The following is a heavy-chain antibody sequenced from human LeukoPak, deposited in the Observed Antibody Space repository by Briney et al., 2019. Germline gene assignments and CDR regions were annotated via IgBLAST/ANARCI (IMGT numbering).Heavy chain of an antibody. D-gene: IGHD3-10*01. J-gene: IGHJ4*02. V-gene: IGHV4-39*01. CDR2: IYYSGST. CDR1: GGSISSSSYY. CDR3: ARVFLRFDFDY. Sequence: PSETLSLTCTVSGGSISSSSYYWGWIRQPPGKGLEWIGSIYYSGSTYYNPSLKSRVTISVDTSKNQFSLKLSSVTAADTAAYYCARVFLRFDFDYWGQGTLVTVSS.